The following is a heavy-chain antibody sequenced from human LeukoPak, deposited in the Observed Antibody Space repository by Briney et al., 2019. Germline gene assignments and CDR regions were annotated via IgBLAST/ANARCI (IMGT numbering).Heavy chain of an antibody. J-gene: IGHJ4*02. CDR3: AGSSGSYSNFDY. CDR2: INTADGNT. D-gene: IGHD1-26*01. CDR1: GYTFTNHA. Sequence: ASVKVSCKASGYTFTNHAMHWVRQAPGQGLEWMGWINTADGNTKYSQKFQGRVTMTTDTSTSTVYMELSSLRSEDTAVYYCAGSSGSYSNFDYWGQGTLVTVSS. V-gene: IGHV1-3*04.